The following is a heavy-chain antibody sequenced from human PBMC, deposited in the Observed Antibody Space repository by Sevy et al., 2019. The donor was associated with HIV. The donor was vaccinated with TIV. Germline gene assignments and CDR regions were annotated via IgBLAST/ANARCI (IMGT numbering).Heavy chain of an antibody. CDR2: IYTSGGT. CDR1: GGSISSYY. J-gene: IGHJ4*02. V-gene: IGHV4-4*07. CDR3: ARGLRPGAAAGNYFDY. D-gene: IGHD6-13*01. Sequence: SETLSLTCTVSGGSISSYYWSWIRQPAGKGLEWIGRIYTSGGTNYNPSLKSRVTMSVDTSKNQFSLKLSSVTAADTAVYYCARGLRPGAAAGNYFDYWGQGTLVTVSS.